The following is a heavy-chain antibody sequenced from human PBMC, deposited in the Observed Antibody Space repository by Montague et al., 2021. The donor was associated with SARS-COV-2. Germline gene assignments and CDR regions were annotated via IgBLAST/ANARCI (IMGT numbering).Heavy chain of an antibody. CDR1: GFNFSGNA. D-gene: IGHD6-13*01. Sequence: SLRLSCAASGFNFSGNALHWVRQAPGKGLEWVGLISFRGSDKRYADSVKGRFTISRDNSKNTLYLQMNSLRPEDTATYYCAAEASSFGFERFRHWGQGTLVTVSS. J-gene: IGHJ1*01. CDR3: AAEASSFGFERFRH. CDR2: ISFRGSDK. V-gene: IGHV3-30-3*01.